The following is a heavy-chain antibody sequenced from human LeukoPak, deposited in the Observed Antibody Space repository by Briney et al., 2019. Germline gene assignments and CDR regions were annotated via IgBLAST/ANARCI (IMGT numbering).Heavy chain of an antibody. D-gene: IGHD7-27*01. CDR1: GFTFSSYW. J-gene: IGHJ4*02. CDR2: IKQDGSEK. CDR3: ARDKMTGDSYFDC. Sequence: GGSLRLSCAASGFTFSSYWMSWVRQAPGKGLEWVAHIKQDGSEKNYVDSVKGRFTISRDNAKNSLLLQMDGLRAEDTAVYYCARDKMTGDSYFDCWGQGILVTVSS. V-gene: IGHV3-7*01.